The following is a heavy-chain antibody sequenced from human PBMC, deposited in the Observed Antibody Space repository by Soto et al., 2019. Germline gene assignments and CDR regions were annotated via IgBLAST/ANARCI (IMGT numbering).Heavy chain of an antibody. V-gene: IGHV1-18*01. D-gene: IGHD3-10*01. Sequence: ASVKLSCKASGGTFSNYAITWVRQAPGQGLEWMGWINTYNGNTNHAQKLQGRVTMTTDTSTSTAYMELRSLRSDDTAVYYCARGVGSGTYYNQYNWFDPWGEGTLVTGSS. J-gene: IGHJ5*02. CDR3: ARGVGSGTYYNQYNWFDP. CDR1: GGTFSNYA. CDR2: INTYNGNT.